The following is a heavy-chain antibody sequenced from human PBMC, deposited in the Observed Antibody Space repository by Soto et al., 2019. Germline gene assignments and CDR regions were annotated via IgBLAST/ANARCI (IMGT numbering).Heavy chain of an antibody. CDR1: GGSISSSSYY. J-gene: IGHJ6*02. D-gene: IGHD6-13*01. CDR3: ASRESSSWYHYYYYYGMDV. V-gene: IGHV4-39*01. Sequence: SETLALTCTVSGGSISSSSYYWGWIRQPPGKGLEWIGSIYYSGSTYYNPSLKSRVTISVDTSKNQFSLKLSSVTAADTAVYYCASRESSSWYHYYYYYGMDVWGQRTTVTVSS. CDR2: IYYSGST.